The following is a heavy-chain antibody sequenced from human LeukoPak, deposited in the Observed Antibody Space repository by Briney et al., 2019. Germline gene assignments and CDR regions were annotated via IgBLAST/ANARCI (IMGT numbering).Heavy chain of an antibody. Sequence: GGSLRLSCAASGFTFGDYGMSWVRQAPGKGLEWVSSINWNGGNTAYADSVKGRFTISRDTSKDSLYLQLNSLRAEDTALYYCARDRGWLQYIDYWGQGTLVTVSS. CDR2: INWNGGNT. CDR1: GFTFGDYG. CDR3: ARDRGWLQYIDY. D-gene: IGHD5-24*01. V-gene: IGHV3-20*04. J-gene: IGHJ4*02.